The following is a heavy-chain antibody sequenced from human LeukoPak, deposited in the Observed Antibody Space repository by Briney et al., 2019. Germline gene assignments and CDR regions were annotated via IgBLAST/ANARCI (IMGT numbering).Heavy chain of an antibody. D-gene: IGHD3-3*01. CDR2: INHSGST. Sequence: PSETLSLTCAVYGGSFSAFYWSWIRQPPGKGLEWIADINHSGSTYYNPSLKSRLTISVDTSKNQFSLKLSSVTAADTAVYYCARAKYHDFWSGYPYHFDYWGQGTLVTVSS. J-gene: IGHJ4*02. V-gene: IGHV4-34*01. CDR1: GGSFSAFY. CDR3: ARAKYHDFWSGYPYHFDY.